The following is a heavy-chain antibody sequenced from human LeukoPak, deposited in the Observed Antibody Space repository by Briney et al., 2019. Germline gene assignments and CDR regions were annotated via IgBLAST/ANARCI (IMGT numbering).Heavy chain of an antibody. CDR2: INGGGGST. Sequence: GGSLRLTCAASGFTFSSYAMSWVRQAPGKGLEWVSSINGGGGSTYYADSVKGRFTISRDNAKNSLYLQMNSLRAEDTAVYYCARGVVYVYWGQGTLVTVSS. J-gene: IGHJ4*02. CDR3: ARGVVYVY. V-gene: IGHV3-23*01. D-gene: IGHD3-16*01. CDR1: GFTFSSYA.